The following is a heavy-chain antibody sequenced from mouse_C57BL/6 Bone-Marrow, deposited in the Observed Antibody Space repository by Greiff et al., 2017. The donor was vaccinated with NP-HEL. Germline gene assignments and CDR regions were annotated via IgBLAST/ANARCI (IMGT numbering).Heavy chain of an antibody. CDR2: IHPNSGST. V-gene: IGHV1-64*01. D-gene: IGHD2-1*01. J-gene: IGHJ3*01. CDR3: ARRSPYGNPFAY. CDR1: GYTFTSYW. Sequence: QVHVKQPGAELVKPGASVKLSCKASGYTFTSYWMHWVKQRPGQGLEWIGMIHPNSGSTNYNEKFKSKATLTVDKSSSTAYMQLSSLTSEDSAVYYCARRSPYGNPFAYWGQGTLVTVSA.